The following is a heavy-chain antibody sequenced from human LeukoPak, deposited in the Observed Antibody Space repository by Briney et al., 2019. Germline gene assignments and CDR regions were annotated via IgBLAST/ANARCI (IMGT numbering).Heavy chain of an antibody. CDR3: ARRSGIAVAGAFDY. CDR1: RFTFSTYW. Sequence: GGSLRLSCAASRFTFSTYWMHWVRQAPAKGLEWVSGISGSGDSTYYADSVKGRFTISRDNSKNTLYLQMNSLRAEDTAVYYCARRSGIAVAGAFDYWGQGTLVTVSS. V-gene: IGHV3-23*01. D-gene: IGHD6-19*01. J-gene: IGHJ4*02. CDR2: ISGSGDST.